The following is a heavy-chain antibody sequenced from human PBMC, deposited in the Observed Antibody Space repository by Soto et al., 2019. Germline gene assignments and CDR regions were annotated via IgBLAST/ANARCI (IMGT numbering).Heavy chain of an antibody. J-gene: IGHJ4*02. CDR1: IGSLNVATYA. CDR3: AISREFDY. V-gene: IGHV4-30-2*01. Sequence: SLRSGASIGSLNVATYAWNWIQQPPGKGLEWIGYMFPIGTTYYNPSLKSRVTISIDVSKNQFSLSLRSFTAADTAGYYCAISREFDYWGQGTLVTVSS. CDR2: MFPIGTT.